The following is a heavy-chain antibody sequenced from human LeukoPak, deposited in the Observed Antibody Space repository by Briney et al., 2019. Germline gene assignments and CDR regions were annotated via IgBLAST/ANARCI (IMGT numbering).Heavy chain of an antibody. CDR2: ISGSGGST. CDR1: GFTFSSYA. V-gene: IGHV3-23*01. CDR3: ANGVVPAASFDY. J-gene: IGHJ4*02. Sequence: GGSLRLSCAASGFTFSSYAMSWVRQAPGKGLEWVSAISGSGGSTYYADSVKGRFTISRDNSKNTLYLQMNSLRAEDMAVYYCANGVVPAASFDYWGQGTLVTVSS. D-gene: IGHD2-2*01.